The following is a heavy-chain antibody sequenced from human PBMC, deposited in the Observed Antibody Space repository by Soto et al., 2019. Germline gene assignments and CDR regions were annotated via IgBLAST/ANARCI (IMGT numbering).Heavy chain of an antibody. Sequence: PGGSLRLSCAASGFTFSSYAMSWVRQAPGKGLEWVSAISGSGGSTYYADSVKGRFTISRDNSKNTLYLQMNSLRAEDTAVYYCATTNRRILESLGSDFDYWGQGTLVTVSS. V-gene: IGHV3-23*01. CDR2: ISGSGGST. J-gene: IGHJ4*02. CDR3: ATTNRRILESLGSDFDY. D-gene: IGHD3-3*01. CDR1: GFTFSSYA.